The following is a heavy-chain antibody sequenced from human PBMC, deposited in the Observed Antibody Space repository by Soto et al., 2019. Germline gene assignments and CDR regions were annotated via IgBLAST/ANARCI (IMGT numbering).Heavy chain of an antibody. V-gene: IGHV1-18*04. J-gene: IGHJ4*02. CDR1: GYTFTPYG. Sequence: ASVKVSCRASGYTFTPYGLTWVRQAPGHSLQWVGWNSGYTHNPAHAQKHQARATLPADSSMDTPYLELRSLRSHDTVVYYCTRVGPLSCPRSYYHFVYWAQATLVTLS. D-gene: IGHD3-10*02. CDR3: TRVGPLSCPRSYYHFVY. CDR2: NSGYTHNP.